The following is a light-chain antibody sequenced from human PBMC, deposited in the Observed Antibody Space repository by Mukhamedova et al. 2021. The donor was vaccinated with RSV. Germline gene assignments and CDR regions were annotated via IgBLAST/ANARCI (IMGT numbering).Light chain of an antibody. J-gene: IGLJ2*01. CDR3: QAWDGSTAA. Sequence: TCSGDRLGNRYASWYQQKSGQSPVLVIFQDTERPSGIPERFSGSNSGNTATLTIRGTQALDEGDYYCQAWDGSTAAFGRGTRLTV. CDR2: QDT. V-gene: IGLV3-1*01. CDR1: RLGNRY.